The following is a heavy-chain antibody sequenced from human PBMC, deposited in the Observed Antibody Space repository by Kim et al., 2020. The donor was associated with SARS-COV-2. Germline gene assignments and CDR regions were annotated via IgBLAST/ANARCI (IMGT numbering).Heavy chain of an antibody. J-gene: IGHJ5*02. V-gene: IGHV1-3*01. CDR2: INAGNGNT. CDR3: AREAVRYYYDSSGYYYHWFDP. Sequence: ASVKVSCKASGYTFTSYAMHWVRQAPGQRLEWMGWINAGNGNTKYSQKFQGRVTITRDTSASTAYMELSSLRSEDTAVYYCAREAVRYYYDSSGYYYHWFDPWGQGTLVTVSS. D-gene: IGHD3-22*01. CDR1: GYTFTSYA.